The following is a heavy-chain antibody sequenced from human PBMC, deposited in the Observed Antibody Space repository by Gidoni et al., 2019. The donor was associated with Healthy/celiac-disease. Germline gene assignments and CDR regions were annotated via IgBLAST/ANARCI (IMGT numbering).Heavy chain of an antibody. CDR2: ISYDGSNK. J-gene: IGHJ4*02. V-gene: IGHV3-30-3*01. CDR1: GFTFSSYA. D-gene: IGHD2-15*01. CDR3: ARDFGYCSGGSCYSGFDY. Sequence: QVQLVESGGGVVQPGRSPRLSCAASGFTFSSYAMHWVRQAPGKGLEWVAVISYDGSNKYYADSVKGRFTISRDNSKNTLYLQMNSLRAEDTAVYYCARDFGYCSGGSCYSGFDYWGQGTLVTVSS.